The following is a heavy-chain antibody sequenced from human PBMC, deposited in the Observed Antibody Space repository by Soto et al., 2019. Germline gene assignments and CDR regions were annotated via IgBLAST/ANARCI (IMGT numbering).Heavy chain of an antibody. Sequence: QLQLQESGPGLVKPSETLSLTCTVSGGSITSSDYHWGWIRQPPGKGLEWIGSIYYSGSTYYTPSLKSRVTTSAASPNHQFSLTWSSVPAADTAVYHWARDIGHGGACDYWGQGVLVTVSS. D-gene: IGHD2-21*02. J-gene: IGHJ4*02. CDR2: IYYSGST. CDR3: ARDIGHGGACDY. CDR1: GGSITSSDYH. V-gene: IGHV4-39*01.